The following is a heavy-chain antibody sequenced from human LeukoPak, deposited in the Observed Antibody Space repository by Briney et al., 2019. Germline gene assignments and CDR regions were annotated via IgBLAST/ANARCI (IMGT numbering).Heavy chain of an antibody. CDR3: ARTVWGYDFWSGYLDY. V-gene: IGHV3-30-3*01. Sequence: GGSLRLSCAASGFTFSSYAMHWVRQAPGKGLEWVAVISYDGSNKYYADSVKGRFTISRDNSKNTLYLQMNSLRAEDTAVYYCARTVWGYDFWSGYLDYWGQGTLVTVSS. D-gene: IGHD3-3*01. CDR1: GFTFSSYA. J-gene: IGHJ4*02. CDR2: ISYDGSNK.